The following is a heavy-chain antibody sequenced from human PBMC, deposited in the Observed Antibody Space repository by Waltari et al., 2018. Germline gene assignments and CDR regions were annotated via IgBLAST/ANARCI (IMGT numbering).Heavy chain of an antibody. D-gene: IGHD2-2*01. CDR1: GGSIRRSNW. V-gene: IGHV4-4*02. CDR3: ARGTRVPLGTFDI. CDR2: IYHSGST. Sequence: QLQLQESGPGLVEPSATLSLTCAVSGGSIRRSNWWSWVPQPPGKGLEWIGEIYHSGSTNYNPSLKSRVTISVDKSKNQFSLKLSSVTAADTAVYYCARGTRVPLGTFDIWGQGTMVTVSS. J-gene: IGHJ3*02.